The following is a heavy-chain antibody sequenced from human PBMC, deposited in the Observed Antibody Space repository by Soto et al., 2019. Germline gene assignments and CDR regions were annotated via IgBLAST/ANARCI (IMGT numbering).Heavy chain of an antibody. J-gene: IGHJ6*02. CDR3: AKEPRAFGWRKPPYGMDV. V-gene: IGHV3-30*18. Sequence: QVQLVESGGGVVQPGRSLRLSCAASGFTFSSYGMHWVRQAPGKGLEWVAVISYDGSNKYYADSVKGRFTISRDNSKNRLYLQMNRLRAEETAVYYCAKEPRAFGWRKPPYGMDVWGQGTTVTDSS. D-gene: IGHD3-16*01. CDR1: GFTFSSYG. CDR2: ISYDGSNK.